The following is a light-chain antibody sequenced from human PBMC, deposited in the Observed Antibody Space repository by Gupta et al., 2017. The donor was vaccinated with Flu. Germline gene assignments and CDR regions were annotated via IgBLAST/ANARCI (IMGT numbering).Light chain of an antibody. J-gene: IGLJ3*02. CDR1: GLGDKI. CDR2: KDN. V-gene: IGLV3-1*01. Sequence: GKTTTSACSVVGLGDKIGSRHRHKAGRYRHLVIYKDNNRTAGSPGRFSGSNSGTTATLTVGGAQAMDEDDYYCQAWDSNNGVFGGGTKLTVL. CDR3: QAWDSNNGV.